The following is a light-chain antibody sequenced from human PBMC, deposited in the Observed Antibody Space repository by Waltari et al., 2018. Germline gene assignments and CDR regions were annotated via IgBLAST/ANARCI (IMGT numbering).Light chain of an antibody. CDR2: NVS. CDR3: MEGTHWPPT. V-gene: IGKV2-30*02. J-gene: IGKJ1*01. CDR1: QSLVHSDGNTY. Sequence: DVVMTQSPLSLPVTLGQPASISCRSSQSLVHSDGNTYLNWFQQRPGQSPRRLLYNVSKRDSGVPDRFSGRGSGTDFTLKISRVEAEDVGVYYCMEGTHWPPTFGQGTTVEIK.